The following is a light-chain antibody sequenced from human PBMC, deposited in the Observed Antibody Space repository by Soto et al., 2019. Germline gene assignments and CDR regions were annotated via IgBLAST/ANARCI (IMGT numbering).Light chain of an antibody. Sequence: QSVLTQPASVSGSPGQSITISCTGTSSDVGSYKFVSWYQQHPGKAPKLMIYEGSKRPSGVSNRFSGSKSGNTASLTISGLQAEEEADYYCCSYAGSSTLVFGGGTKVTVL. CDR3: CSYAGSSTLV. J-gene: IGLJ2*01. V-gene: IGLV2-23*01. CDR2: EGS. CDR1: SSDVGSYKF.